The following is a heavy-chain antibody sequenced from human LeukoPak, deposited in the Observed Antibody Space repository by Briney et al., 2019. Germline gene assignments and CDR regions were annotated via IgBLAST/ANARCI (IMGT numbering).Heavy chain of an antibody. V-gene: IGHV3-48*03. Sequence: GGSLRLSCAASGFTFSRYEMNWVRQAPGKGLEWVSYISSSGSTIYYADSVKGRFTISRDNAKNSLYLQMNSLRAEDTAVYYCEGYDISGYYSYYFDYWGQGTLVTVSS. CDR3: EGYDISGYYSYYFDY. CDR2: ISSSGSTI. D-gene: IGHD3-22*01. CDR1: GFTFSRYE. J-gene: IGHJ4*02.